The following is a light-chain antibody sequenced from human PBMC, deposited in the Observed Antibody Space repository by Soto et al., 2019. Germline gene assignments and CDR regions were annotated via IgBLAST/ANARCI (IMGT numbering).Light chain of an antibody. V-gene: IGLV2-8*01. J-gene: IGLJ1*01. CDR1: ASDIGGYNF. Sequence: QSALTQPPSASGSPGQSVAISCTGTASDIGGYNFVSWYQQHPGKAPKLMIYEVNKRPSGVPDRFSGSKSGNTASLTVSGLQAEDEADYSCSSHGGTSPYVFGTGTNVTVL. CDR2: EVN. CDR3: SSHGGTSPYV.